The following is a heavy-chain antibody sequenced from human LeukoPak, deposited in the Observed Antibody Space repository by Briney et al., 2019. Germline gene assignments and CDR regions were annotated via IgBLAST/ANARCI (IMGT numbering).Heavy chain of an antibody. CDR3: ARDRADVVVTAIQDY. D-gene: IGHD2-21*02. J-gene: IGHJ4*02. CDR1: GYTFTSYG. Sequence: ASVKVSCKASGYTFTSYGISWVRQAPGQGLEWMGWISAYNGNTNYAQKLQGRVTMTTDTSTSTAYMELRSLRSDDTAVYYCARDRADVVVTAIQDYWGQGTLVTVSA. CDR2: ISAYNGNT. V-gene: IGHV1-18*01.